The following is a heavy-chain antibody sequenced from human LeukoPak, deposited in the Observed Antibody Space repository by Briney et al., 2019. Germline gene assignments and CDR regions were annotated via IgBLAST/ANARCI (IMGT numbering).Heavy chain of an antibody. D-gene: IGHD3-10*01. Sequence: GESLRLSCAGSGFTFSDYTMNWVRQAPGKGLEWVSSISSSSSYIYYADSVKGRFTISRDNAKNSLYLQMNSLRAEDTAVYYCASFGSGTSADYWGQGTLVTVSS. CDR3: ASFGSGTSADY. V-gene: IGHV3-21*01. CDR1: GFTFSDYT. J-gene: IGHJ4*02. CDR2: ISSSSSYI.